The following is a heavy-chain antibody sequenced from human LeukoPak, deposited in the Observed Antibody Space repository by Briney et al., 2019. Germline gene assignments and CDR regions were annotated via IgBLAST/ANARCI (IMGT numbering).Heavy chain of an antibody. V-gene: IGHV7-4-1*02. CDR1: GYTFTSYA. CDR3: ARVWVAIAAAGSNGDYYYMDV. CDR2: INTNTGNP. Sequence: GASVKVSCKASGYTFTSYAMNWVRQAPGQGLEWMGWINTNTGNPTYAQGFTGRFVFSLDTSVSTAYLQISSLKAEDTAVYYCARVWVAIAAAGSNGDYYYMDVWGKGTTVTISS. D-gene: IGHD6-13*01. J-gene: IGHJ6*03.